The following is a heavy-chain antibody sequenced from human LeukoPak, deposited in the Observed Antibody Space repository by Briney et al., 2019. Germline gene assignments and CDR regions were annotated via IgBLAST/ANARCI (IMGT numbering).Heavy chain of an antibody. CDR3: ARGVCSSTSCYYDY. CDR1: GFTFTTYW. V-gene: IGHV3-21*01. D-gene: IGHD2-2*01. Sequence: PGGSLRLSCAASGFTFTTYWMHWVRQAPGKGLEWVSSISSSSSYIYYADSVKGRFTISRDNAKNSLYLQMNSLGAEDTAVYYCARGVCSSTSCYYDYWGQGTLVTVSS. CDR2: ISSSSSYI. J-gene: IGHJ4*02.